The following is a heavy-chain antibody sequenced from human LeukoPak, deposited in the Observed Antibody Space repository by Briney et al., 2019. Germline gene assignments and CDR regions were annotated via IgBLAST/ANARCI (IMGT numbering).Heavy chain of an antibody. V-gene: IGHV4-4*02. CDR2: IYHSGST. CDR3: AGTTSSMTTFDF. Sequence: SETLSLTCAVSGGSISSSNWWSWVRQPPGKGLEWIGEIYHSGSTNYNPSLKSPVTMSVDTSKNQFSLKLSSVTPADTAVYYCAGTTSSMTTFDFWGQGTLVSVSS. CDR1: GGSISSSNW. J-gene: IGHJ4*02. D-gene: IGHD4-11*01.